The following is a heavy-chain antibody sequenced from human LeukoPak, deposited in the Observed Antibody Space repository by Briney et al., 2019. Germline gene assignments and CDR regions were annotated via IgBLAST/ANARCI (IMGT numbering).Heavy chain of an antibody. CDR2: INPNSGGT. Sequence: GASVKVSCKASGYTFTGYYMHWVRQAPGQGLEWMGWINPNSGGTNYAQKFQGRVTMTRDTSISTAYMELSRLRSDDTAVYYCARDKNYYDNGDPKYYFDYWGQGTLVTVSS. V-gene: IGHV1-2*02. CDR1: GYTFTGYY. D-gene: IGHD3-22*01. CDR3: ARDKNYYDNGDPKYYFDY. J-gene: IGHJ4*02.